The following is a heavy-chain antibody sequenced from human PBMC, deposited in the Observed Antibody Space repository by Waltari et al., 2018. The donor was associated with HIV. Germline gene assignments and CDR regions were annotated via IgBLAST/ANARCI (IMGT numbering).Heavy chain of an antibody. D-gene: IGHD2-21*02. CDR3: ARDCGGDCSRAFDY. CDR1: GGSVSSDSYY. Sequence: QVQLQESGPGLVKPSETLSLTCTVSGGSVSSDSYYWSWIRQPPGKGLEWIGYIYYSGSTNYHPSLKSRVTISVDTSKNQFSLKLSSVTAADTAVYYCARDCGGDCSRAFDYWGQGTLVTVSS. J-gene: IGHJ4*02. CDR2: IYYSGST. V-gene: IGHV4-61*01.